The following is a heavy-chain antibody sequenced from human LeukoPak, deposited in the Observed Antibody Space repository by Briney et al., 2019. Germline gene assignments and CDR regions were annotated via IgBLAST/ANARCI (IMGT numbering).Heavy chain of an antibody. D-gene: IGHD4-23*01. CDR3: AKDLAGAGNLGFDY. CDR2: IYTDGST. V-gene: IGHV3-53*01. Sequence: GGSLRLSCAASGFTVSRKYMSWVRQAPGKGLEWVAVIYTDGSTYYAESVKGRFTISRDNSKNTLYLQMNSLRAEDTALYYCAKDLAGAGNLGFDYWGQGTLVTVSS. J-gene: IGHJ4*02. CDR1: GFTVSRKY.